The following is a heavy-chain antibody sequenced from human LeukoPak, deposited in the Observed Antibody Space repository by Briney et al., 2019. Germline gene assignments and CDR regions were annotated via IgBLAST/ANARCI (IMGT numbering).Heavy chain of an antibody. CDR2: IYHSGST. J-gene: IGHJ4*02. V-gene: IGHV4-4*02. CDR1: GGSISSSNW. CDR3: ARSEIGDYVWGTYPDYFDY. D-gene: IGHD3-16*02. Sequence: ASETLSLTCAVSGGSISSSNWWSWVRQPPRKGLEWIGEIYHSGSTNYNPSLKSRVTISVDKSKNQFSLKLSSVTAADTAVYYCARSEIGDYVWGTYPDYFDYWGQGTLVTVSS.